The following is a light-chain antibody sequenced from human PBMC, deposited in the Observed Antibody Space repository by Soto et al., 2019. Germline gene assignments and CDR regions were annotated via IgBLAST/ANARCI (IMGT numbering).Light chain of an antibody. CDR2: SAS. J-gene: IGKJ3*01. CDR1: QGISSY. V-gene: IGKV1-9*01. Sequence: DIQLTQSPSFLSASVGNRVTITCRASQGISSYLAWYQQKPGKAPKLLIYSASTLQSGVPSRFSGSGSGTEFTLTISNLQPEDFATYYCKQLNSYPLTFGPGTKVDIK. CDR3: KQLNSYPLT.